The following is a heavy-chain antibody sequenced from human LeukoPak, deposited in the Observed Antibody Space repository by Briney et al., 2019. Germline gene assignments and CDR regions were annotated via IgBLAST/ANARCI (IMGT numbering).Heavy chain of an antibody. CDR1: GGSFSGYY. D-gene: IGHD2-2*01. CDR2: INHSGST. V-gene: IGHV4-34*01. J-gene: IGHJ6*03. CDR3: ARGSSLYCSSTSCPYYYYYMDV. Sequence: SETLSLTCAVYGGSFSGYYGSWIRQPPGKGLEWMGEINHSGSTNYNPSLRSRVTISVDTSKNQFSLKLSSVTAADTAVYYCARGSSLYCSSTSCPYYYYYMDVWGKGTTVTVSS.